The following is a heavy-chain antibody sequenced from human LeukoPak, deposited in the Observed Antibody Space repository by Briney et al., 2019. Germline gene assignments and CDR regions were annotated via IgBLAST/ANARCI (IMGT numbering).Heavy chain of an antibody. CDR2: ISAYNGNT. D-gene: IGHD1-26*01. CDR3: ASRSGSYSAFDI. CDR1: GYTFTSYG. Sequence: ASVKVSCKASGYTFTSYGISWVRQAPGQGLAWMGWISAYNGNTNYAQKLQGRVTMTTDTSTSTADMELRSLRSDDTAVYYCASRSGSYSAFDIWGQGTMVTVSS. V-gene: IGHV1-18*01. J-gene: IGHJ3*02.